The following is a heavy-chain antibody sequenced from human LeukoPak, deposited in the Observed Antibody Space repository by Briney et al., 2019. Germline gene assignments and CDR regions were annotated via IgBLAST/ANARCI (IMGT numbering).Heavy chain of an antibody. V-gene: IGHV5-51*01. CDR1: GYTFTSYD. CDR2: IYPGDSDT. Sequence: KVSCKASGYTFTSYDINWVRQMPGKGLEWMGIIYPGDSDTRYSPSLQGQVTISADKSISTAYLQWSSLKASDTAMYYCARYQYENYYYYYGMDVWGQGTTVTVSS. D-gene: IGHD2-2*01. CDR3: ARYQYENYYYYYGMDV. J-gene: IGHJ6*02.